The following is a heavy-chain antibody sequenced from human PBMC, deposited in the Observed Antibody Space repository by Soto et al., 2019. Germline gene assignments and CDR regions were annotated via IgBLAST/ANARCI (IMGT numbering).Heavy chain of an antibody. Sequence: SETLSLTCTVSGGSISSYYWSWIRQPPGKGLEWIGYIYYSGSTNYNPSLKSRVTISVDTSKNQFSLKLSSVTAADTAVYYCARVDQAAYYYSMDVWGKGTTVTVSS. CDR1: GGSISSYY. J-gene: IGHJ6*03. CDR3: ARVDQAAYYYSMDV. V-gene: IGHV4-59*01. D-gene: IGHD2-15*01. CDR2: IYYSGST.